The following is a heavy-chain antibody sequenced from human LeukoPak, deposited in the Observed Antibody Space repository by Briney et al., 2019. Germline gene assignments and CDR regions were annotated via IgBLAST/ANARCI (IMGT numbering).Heavy chain of an antibody. CDR1: GGSISSGSYY. D-gene: IGHD3-10*01. J-gene: IGHJ6*03. Sequence: SQTLSLTCTVSGGSISSGSYYWSWIRQPAGKGLEWIGRIYTSGSTNYNPSLKSRVTISVDTSKNQFSLKLSSVTAADTAVYYCARALRYYYGSGSRRETIGYYYMDVWGKGTTVTISS. CDR2: IYTSGST. V-gene: IGHV4-61*02. CDR3: ARALRYYYGSGSRRETIGYYYMDV.